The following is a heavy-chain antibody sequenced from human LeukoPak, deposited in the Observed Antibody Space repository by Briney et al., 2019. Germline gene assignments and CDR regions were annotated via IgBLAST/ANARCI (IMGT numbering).Heavy chain of an antibody. CDR2: IYYSGST. V-gene: IGHV4-39*01. D-gene: IGHD4-11*01. CDR1: GGSISSSSYY. Sequence: PSETLSLTCTVSGGSISSSSYYWGWIRQPPGKGLEWIGSIYYSGSTYYNPSLKSRVTISVDTSKNQFSLKLSSVTAADTAVYYCARYSNSMVDYWGQGTLVTVSS. CDR3: ARYSNSMVDY. J-gene: IGHJ4*02.